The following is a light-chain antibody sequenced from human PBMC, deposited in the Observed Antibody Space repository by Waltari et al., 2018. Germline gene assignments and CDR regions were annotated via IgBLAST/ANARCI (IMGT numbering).Light chain of an antibody. J-gene: IGLJ2*01. CDR1: STNIGNNY. CDR3: GTWDSSLSVGV. CDR2: ENN. Sequence: QSVLTQPPSVSAAPGQTVTISCSGTSTNIGNNYVSWYQQFPGTAPKLLIYENNKRPSGIPDRFFGAKSGTSATLDIHGLQTGDEADYYCGTWDSSLSVGVLGGGTKLTVL. V-gene: IGLV1-51*01.